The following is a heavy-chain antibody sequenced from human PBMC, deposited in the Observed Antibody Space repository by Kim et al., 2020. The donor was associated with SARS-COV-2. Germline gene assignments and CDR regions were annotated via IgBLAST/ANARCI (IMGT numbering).Heavy chain of an antibody. CDR2: SYYSGST. D-gene: IGHD6-13*01. CDR3: ASTREIAARGTGMDF. V-gene: IGHV4-59*08. CDR1: GGSISSYC. Sequence: SETLSLTCTVSGGSISSYCWYWIRQPPGKGLGWVWYSYYSGSTNYNHSLKSRGTISVDTSKNQFSLKLSSVTAADTAVYFCASTREIAARGTGMDFWVQG. J-gene: IGHJ6*02.